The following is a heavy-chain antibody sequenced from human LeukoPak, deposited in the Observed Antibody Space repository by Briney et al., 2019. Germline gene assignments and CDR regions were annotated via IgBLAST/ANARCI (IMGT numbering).Heavy chain of an antibody. D-gene: IGHD3-10*01. J-gene: IGHJ5*02. CDR3: ARSREEYGSGSYSP. CDR1: GGTFSSYA. V-gene: IGHV1-69*06. CDR2: IIPIFGTA. Sequence: GASVKVSCKATGGTFSSYAISWVRQAPGQGLEWMGGIIPIFGTANYAQKFQGRVTITADKSTSTAYMELSSLRSEDTAVYYCARSREEYGSGSYSPWGQGTLVTVSS.